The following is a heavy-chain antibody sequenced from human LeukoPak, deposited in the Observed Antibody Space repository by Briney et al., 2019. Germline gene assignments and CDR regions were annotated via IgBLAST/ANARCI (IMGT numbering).Heavy chain of an antibody. CDR3: ARVAYYYASRKRGLFDY. J-gene: IGHJ4*02. D-gene: IGHD3-22*01. CDR1: GFTFSSYS. CDR2: IKQDGSEK. Sequence: GGSLRLSCAASGFTFSSYSMAWVRQAPGKGLEWVANIKQDGSEKYYVDSVKGRFTISRDNAKNSLYLQMNSLRAEDTAVYYCARVAYYYASRKRGLFDYWGQGTLVTVSS. V-gene: IGHV3-7*01.